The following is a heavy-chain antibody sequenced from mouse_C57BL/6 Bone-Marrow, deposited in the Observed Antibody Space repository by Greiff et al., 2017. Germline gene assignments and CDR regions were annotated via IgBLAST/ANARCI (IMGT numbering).Heavy chain of an antibody. D-gene: IGHD1-1*01. Sequence: QVQLQQSGAELMKPGASVKLSCTATGYTFTGYWIEWVKQRPGHGLEWIGEIFPGSGSTNYNAKFKGKATFTADTSSNTAYMQISSLTTEDSAIYYWARCPCYGGSKFYFDYWGKGTTLTVSS. CDR1: GYTFTGYW. CDR3: ARCPCYGGSKFYFDY. CDR2: IFPGSGST. J-gene: IGHJ2*01. V-gene: IGHV1-9*01.